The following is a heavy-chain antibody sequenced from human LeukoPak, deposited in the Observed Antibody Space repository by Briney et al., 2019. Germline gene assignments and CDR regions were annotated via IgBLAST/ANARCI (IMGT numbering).Heavy chain of an antibody. Sequence: ASVKVSCKASGYTFTSYAMHWVRQAPGQRLEWMGWINAGNGNTKYSQKSQGRVTITRDTSASTAYMELSSLRSEDTAVYYCAREDYGSGSYYYWGQGTLVTVSS. CDR1: GYTFTSYA. CDR3: AREDYGSGSYYY. CDR2: INAGNGNT. V-gene: IGHV1-3*01. D-gene: IGHD3-10*01. J-gene: IGHJ4*02.